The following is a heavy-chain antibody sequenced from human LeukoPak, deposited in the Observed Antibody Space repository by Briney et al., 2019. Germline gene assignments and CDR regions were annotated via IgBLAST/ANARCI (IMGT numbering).Heavy chain of an antibody. CDR2: INHSGST. CDR1: GGSFSGYY. J-gene: IGHJ6*02. Sequence: SETLSLTCAVYGGSFSGYYWSWIRQPPGKGLEWIGEINHSGSTNYNPSLKSRVTISVDTSKNQFSLKLSSVTAADTAVYYCARGRYSGYDTLSFTGYYGMDVWGQGTTVTVSS. D-gene: IGHD5-12*01. CDR3: ARGRYSGYDTLSFTGYYGMDV. V-gene: IGHV4-34*01.